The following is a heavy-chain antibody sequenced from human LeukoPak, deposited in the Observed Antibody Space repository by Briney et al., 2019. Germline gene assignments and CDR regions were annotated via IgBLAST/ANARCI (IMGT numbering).Heavy chain of an antibody. CDR2: INHSGST. J-gene: IGHJ6*02. Sequence: TSETLSLTCAVYGGSFSGYYWSWIRQPPGKGLEWIGEINHSGSTNYNPSLKSRVTISVDTSKNQFSLKLSSVTAADTAVYYCARGHQLLYYYYGMDVWGQGTTATVSS. CDR3: ARGHQLLYYYYGMDV. V-gene: IGHV4-34*01. CDR1: GGSFSGYY. D-gene: IGHD1-26*01.